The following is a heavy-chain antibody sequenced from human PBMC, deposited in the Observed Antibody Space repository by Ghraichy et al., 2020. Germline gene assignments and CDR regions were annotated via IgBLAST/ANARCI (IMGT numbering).Heavy chain of an antibody. CDR1: GFTFSNHY. D-gene: IGHD2-21*01. Sequence: GGSLRLSCATSGFTFSNHYMDWVRQAPGKGLEWVARSRSRGNSYTTEHAASVKGRFTISRDDSKNSLYLQMNSLLTEDTAIYYCARTGVCGGGVCYNDYNIDWGQGTLVTVSS. V-gene: IGHV3-72*01. J-gene: IGHJ4*02. CDR2: SRSRGNSYTT. CDR3: ARTGVCGGGVCYNDYNID.